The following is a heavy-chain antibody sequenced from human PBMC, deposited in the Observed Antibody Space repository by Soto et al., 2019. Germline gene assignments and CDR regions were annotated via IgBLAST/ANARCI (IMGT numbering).Heavy chain of an antibody. CDR2: INHSGST. Sequence: PSETLSLTCAVYGGSFSGYYWGWIRQPPGKGLEWIGEINHSGSTNYNPSLKSRVTISVDTSKNQFSLKLSSVTAADTAVYYCARANYYDSSGQGTYFDYWGQGTLVTVSS. V-gene: IGHV4-34*01. CDR3: ARANYYDSSGQGTYFDY. CDR1: GGSFSGYY. D-gene: IGHD3-22*01. J-gene: IGHJ4*02.